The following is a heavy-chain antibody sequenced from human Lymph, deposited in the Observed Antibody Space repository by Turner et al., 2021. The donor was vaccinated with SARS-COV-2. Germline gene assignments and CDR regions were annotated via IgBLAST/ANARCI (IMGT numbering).Heavy chain of an antibody. CDR1: VRSVSSGGYY. Sequence: VQLQESGTGLVKRSQTLSLTCTVSVRSVSSGGYYWSWIRQHPGKGLEWIGYIYYSGSTYYNPSLKSRVTISVDTSKNLFSLKLSSVTAADAAVYYCARVPITMFRGALWSFDIWGQGTMVTVSS. CDR3: ARVPITMFRGALWSFDI. D-gene: IGHD3-10*01. CDR2: IYYSGST. J-gene: IGHJ3*02. V-gene: IGHV4-31*03.